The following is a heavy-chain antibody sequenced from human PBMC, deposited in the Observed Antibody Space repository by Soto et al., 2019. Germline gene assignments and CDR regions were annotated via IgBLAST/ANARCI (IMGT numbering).Heavy chain of an antibody. CDR1: GYTFTGYY. Sequence: ASVKVSCKASGYTFTGYYMHWVRQAPGQGLEWMGWINPDSGGTNYAQKFQGWVTMTRETSISTAYMELSRWRSDDTAVYYCARARDSSSWYLGRWFDPWGQGTLVTVSS. V-gene: IGHV1-2*04. D-gene: IGHD6-13*01. CDR3: ARARDSSSWYLGRWFDP. J-gene: IGHJ5*02. CDR2: INPDSGGT.